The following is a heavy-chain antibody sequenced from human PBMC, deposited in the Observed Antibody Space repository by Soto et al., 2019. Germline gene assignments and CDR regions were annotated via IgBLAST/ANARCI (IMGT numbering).Heavy chain of an antibody. V-gene: IGHV3-23*01. J-gene: IGHJ4*02. CDR3: AKEIVGGSSGWYSGGVDY. CDR1: GITFSSYA. CDR2: ISGSGGRT. Sequence: QPGGSLRLSCAASGITFSSYAMSWVRQAPGKGLEWVSAISGSGGRTYYADSVKGRFTISRDNSKNTLYLEMNSLRAEDTAVYYCAKEIVGGSSGWYSGGVDYWRQGTLVTVSS. D-gene: IGHD6-19*01.